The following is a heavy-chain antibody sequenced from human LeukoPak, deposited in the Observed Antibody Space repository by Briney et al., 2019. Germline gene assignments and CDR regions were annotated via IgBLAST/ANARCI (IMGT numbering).Heavy chain of an antibody. Sequence: GGSLRLSCAASGLTFSNYAMSWVRQAPGKGLEWVLTISGSGGSTYYADSVKGRFTISRDNSKNTLYLEMNSLRAEDTAVYYCAKDLYYDSSGLDYWAQGTLVTVSS. CDR3: AKDLYYDSSGLDY. V-gene: IGHV3-23*01. CDR1: GLTFSNYA. D-gene: IGHD3-22*01. J-gene: IGHJ4*02. CDR2: ISGSGGST.